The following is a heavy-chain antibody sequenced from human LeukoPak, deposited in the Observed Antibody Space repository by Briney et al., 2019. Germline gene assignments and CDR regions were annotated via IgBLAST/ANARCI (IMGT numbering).Heavy chain of an antibody. CDR3: ARAAGMDV. J-gene: IGHJ6*02. Sequence: GVSLRLSCAASGFTFNNYAMHWVRQAPGKGLEWMAVISCAGTNKYYADSVKGRFTISRDKSKNTLYLQMNSLRPDDTAVYYCARAAGMDVWGQGTTVTVSS. CDR1: GFTFNNYA. V-gene: IGHV3-30*04. CDR2: ISCAGTNK.